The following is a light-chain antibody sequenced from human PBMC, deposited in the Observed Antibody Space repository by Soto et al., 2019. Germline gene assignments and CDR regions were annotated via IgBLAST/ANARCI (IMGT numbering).Light chain of an antibody. CDR3: QLWDSSSDHWV. J-gene: IGLJ3*02. V-gene: IGLV3-21*02. CDR2: DDS. Sequence: SYILTQPPSVSVAPGQTASITCGGNNIGSKSVHWYQQKPGQAPVMVVFDDSDRPSGIPERFSGSNSGNTATLTISRVEAGDEADYYCQLWDSSSDHWVFGGGTQLTVL. CDR1: NIGSKS.